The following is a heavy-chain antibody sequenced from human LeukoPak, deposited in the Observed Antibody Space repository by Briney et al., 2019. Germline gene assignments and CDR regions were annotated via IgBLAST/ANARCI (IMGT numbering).Heavy chain of an antibody. CDR1: GGSISSYY. CDR2: IYYSGST. J-gene: IGHJ3*02. D-gene: IGHD3-16*01. CDR3: ARDGFYDYVWGRAAFDI. V-gene: IGHV4-59*01. Sequence: PSETLSLTCTVSGGSISSYYWSWIRQPPGKGLEWIGYIYYSGSTNYNPSLKSRVTISVDTSKNQFSLKLSSVTAADTAVYYCARDGFYDYVWGRAAFDIWGQGTMVTVSS.